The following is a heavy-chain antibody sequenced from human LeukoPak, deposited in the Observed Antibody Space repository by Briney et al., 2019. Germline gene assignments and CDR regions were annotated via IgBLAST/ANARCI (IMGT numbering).Heavy chain of an antibody. J-gene: IGHJ4*02. CDR1: GFNFNTYH. CDR2: ISSRSTTK. D-gene: IGHD4-11*01. Sequence: GGSLRLSCAASGFNFNTYHMNWVGQAPGKGLEWVSYISSRSTTKYYADSVKGRFATSRDNAKISLYLQMNSLTPEDTVVYYCARVWQDYSNADYWGQGTLVTVSS. CDR3: ARVWQDYSNADY. V-gene: IGHV3-48*01.